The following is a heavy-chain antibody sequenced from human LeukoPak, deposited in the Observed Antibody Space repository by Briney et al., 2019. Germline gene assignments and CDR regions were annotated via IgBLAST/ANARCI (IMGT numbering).Heavy chain of an antibody. CDR3: ASLRRRYSYGFGHWFDP. CDR2: IYYSGST. J-gene: IGHJ5*02. Sequence: SETLSLTCTVSGGSISSSSYYWGWIRQPPEKGLEWIGSIYYSGSTYYNPSLKSRVTISVDTSKNQFSLKLSSVTAADTAVYYCASLRRRYSYGFGHWFDPWGQGTLVTVSS. D-gene: IGHD5-18*01. V-gene: IGHV4-39*01. CDR1: GGSISSSSYY.